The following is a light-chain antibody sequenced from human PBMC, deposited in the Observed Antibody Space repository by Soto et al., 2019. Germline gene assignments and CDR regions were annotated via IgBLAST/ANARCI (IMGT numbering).Light chain of an antibody. CDR3: QQRSNWPPWT. V-gene: IGKV3-11*01. Sequence: EVVLTQSPATLSLSPGERATLSCRASYSIGNYLVWYQQKPGQAPRLLIYDAYNRATGIPARFSGGGSGTDCTLTISGLEPEDFAVYYCQQRSNWPPWTFGQGTKVELK. CDR2: DAY. CDR1: YSIGNY. J-gene: IGKJ1*01.